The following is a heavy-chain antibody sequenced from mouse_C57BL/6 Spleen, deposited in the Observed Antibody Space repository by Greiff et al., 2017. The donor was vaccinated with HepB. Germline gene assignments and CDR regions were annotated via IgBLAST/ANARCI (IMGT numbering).Heavy chain of an antibody. CDR1: GYTFTSYW. CDR3: ARGSSLYYYAMDY. V-gene: IGHV1-64*01. CDR2: IHPNSGST. J-gene: IGHJ4*01. D-gene: IGHD1-1*01. Sequence: VKLQQPGAELVKPGASVKLSCKASGYTFTSYWMHWVKQRPGQGLEWIGMIHPNSGSTNYNEKFKSKATLTVDKSSSTAYMQLSSLTSEDSAVYYCARGSSLYYYAMDYWGQGTSVTVSS.